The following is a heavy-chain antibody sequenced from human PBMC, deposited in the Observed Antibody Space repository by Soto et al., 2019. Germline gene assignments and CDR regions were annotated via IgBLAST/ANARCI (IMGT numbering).Heavy chain of an antibody. CDR2: INHSGST. CDR3: ARGSPTVGRGTEEEKIDD. V-gene: IGHV4-34*01. Sequence: SETLSLTCAVYGGSFSGYYWSWIRQPPGKGLEWIGEINHSGSTNYNPSLKSRVTISVDTSKNQFSLKLSSVTAADTAVYYCARGSPTVGRGTEEEKIDDWGQGTRVTVSS. J-gene: IGHJ4*02. CDR1: GGSFSGYY. D-gene: IGHD4-4*01.